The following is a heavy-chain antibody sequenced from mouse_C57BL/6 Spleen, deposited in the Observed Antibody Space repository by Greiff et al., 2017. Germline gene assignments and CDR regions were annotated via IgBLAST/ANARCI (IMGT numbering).Heavy chain of an antibody. J-gene: IGHJ1*03. CDR2: IDPSDSYT. CDR3: ARRDGYYGYFDV. Sequence: QVQLQQPGAELVRPGTSVKLSCKASGYTFTSYWMHWVKQRPGQGLEWIGVIDPSDSYTNYNQKFKGKATLTVDTSSSTAYMQLSSLTSEDSAVYYCARRDGYYGYFDVWGTGTTVTVSS. D-gene: IGHD2-3*01. CDR1: GYTFTSYW. V-gene: IGHV1-59*01.